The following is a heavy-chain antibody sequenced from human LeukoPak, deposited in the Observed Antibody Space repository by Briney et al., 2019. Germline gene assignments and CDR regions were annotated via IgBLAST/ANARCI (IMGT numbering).Heavy chain of an antibody. D-gene: IGHD1-1*01. CDR3: ARHVGSTELDLEYYFDY. J-gene: IGHJ4*02. V-gene: IGHV5-51*01. CDR1: RYSFTSYW. CDR2: IYPGDSDT. Sequence: GESLKTSCKGSRYSFTSYWIGWVRQMPGKGLEWMGIIYPGDSDTRYSPSFQGQVTISADKSISTAYLQWSSLKASDTAMYYCARHVGSTELDLEYYFDYWGQGTLVTVSS.